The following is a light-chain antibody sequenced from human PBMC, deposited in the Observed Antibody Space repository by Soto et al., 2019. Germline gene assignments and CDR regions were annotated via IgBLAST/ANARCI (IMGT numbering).Light chain of an antibody. CDR2: GAS. Sequence: EIVLTQSPGSLSLSPGERAPLSCRASPSVSSYLAWYQQKPGQAPRLLIYGASSRATGFPDRFSGSGSGTDFSLTISRLEPEESAVYYCQQYSSPPRTFGQGTKVEIK. CDR1: PSVSSY. J-gene: IGKJ1*01. V-gene: IGKV3-20*01. CDR3: QQYSSPPRT.